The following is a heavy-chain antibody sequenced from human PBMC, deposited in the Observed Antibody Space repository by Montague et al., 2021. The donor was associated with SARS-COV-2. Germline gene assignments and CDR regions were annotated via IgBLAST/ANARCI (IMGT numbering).Heavy chain of an antibody. D-gene: IGHD2-2*01. CDR2: ISNTGST. Sequence: SETLSLACSVSGVTVSSHSYYWSWIRQPPGKGLEWIGYISNTGSTSYKTSLKSRVTISLDTSKNEFSLQMTSVTAADTAMYYCARARVVVPTTRNWSDPWGQGTLVTVSP. V-gene: IGHV4-61*01. CDR3: ARARVVVPTTRNWSDP. CDR1: GVTVSSHSYY. J-gene: IGHJ5*02.